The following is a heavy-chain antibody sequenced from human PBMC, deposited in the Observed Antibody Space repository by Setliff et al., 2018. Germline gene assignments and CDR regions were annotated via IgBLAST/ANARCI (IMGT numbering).Heavy chain of an antibody. D-gene: IGHD2-15*01. CDR3: AISTLSICSGGNCPNVFDV. V-gene: IGHV1-18*01. J-gene: IGHJ3*01. CDR2: ISSYNDIT. CDR1: GYMLNSYG. Sequence: AASVKVSCKASGYMLNSYGISWVRQAPGQGLEWMGWISSYNDITNYAQRFQGRVTLTKDMSTSAAYMELRSLGSDDTAVYYCAISTLSICSGGNCPNVFDVWGQGTMVTVSS.